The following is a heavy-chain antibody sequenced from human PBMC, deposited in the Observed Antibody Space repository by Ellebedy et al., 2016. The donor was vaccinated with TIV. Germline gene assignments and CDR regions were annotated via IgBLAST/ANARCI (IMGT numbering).Heavy chain of an antibody. CDR1: AFAFSSYA. Sequence: GESLKISCAASAFAFSSYAMNWVRQAPGKGLEWVSTIGGSGGASNYADSVKGRFTISRDNSKNTLYLQMTNLRAEDTVIYYCAKVAESSGLTESFLEYWGQGTLVTVSS. CDR2: IGGSGGAS. J-gene: IGHJ4*02. CDR3: AKVAESSGLTESFLEY. D-gene: IGHD3-22*01. V-gene: IGHV3-23*01.